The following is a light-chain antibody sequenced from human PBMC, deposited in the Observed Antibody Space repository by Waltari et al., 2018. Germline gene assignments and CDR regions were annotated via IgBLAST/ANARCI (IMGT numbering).Light chain of an antibody. J-gene: IGLJ2*01. CDR1: ALPKPY. CDR2: KDN. CDR3: QSAANSVTFDVV. V-gene: IGLV3-25*03. Sequence: SNELTQPPSVSVSPGQTARITCSGDALPKPYAYWFQQKPGQATLMLIYKDNERPSGIPERFSASSSGTTVTLTISGVQAEDEADYYCQSAANSVTFDVVFGGGTKLTVL.